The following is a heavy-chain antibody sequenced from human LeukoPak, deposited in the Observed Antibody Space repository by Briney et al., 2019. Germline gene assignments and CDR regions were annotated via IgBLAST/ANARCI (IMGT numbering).Heavy chain of an antibody. CDR2: MNPNSGNT. CDR3: ARIAVAGIFRSFSRRSRGGTFDY. Sequence: ASVKVSCKASGYTFTSYDINWVRQATGQGLEWMGWMNPNSGNTGYAQKFQGRVTMTRNTSISTAYMELSSLRSEDTAVYYCARIAVAGIFRSFSRRSRGGTFDYWGQGTLVTVSS. D-gene: IGHD6-19*01. CDR1: GYTFTSYD. V-gene: IGHV1-8*01. J-gene: IGHJ4*02.